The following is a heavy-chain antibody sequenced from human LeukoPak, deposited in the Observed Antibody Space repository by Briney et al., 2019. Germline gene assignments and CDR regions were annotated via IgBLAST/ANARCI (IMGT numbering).Heavy chain of an antibody. CDR3: ARGLGRTAMVTRGGVRFDY. D-gene: IGHD5-18*01. V-gene: IGHV1-8*01. CDR1: GYTFTSYD. Sequence: ASVKVSCKASGYTFTSYDINWVRQDTGQGLGWMGWMNPNSGNTGYAQKFQGRITMTRNTSISTAYMELSSLKSEDTAVYYCARGLGRTAMVTRGGVRFDYWGQGTLVTVSS. J-gene: IGHJ4*02. CDR2: MNPNSGNT.